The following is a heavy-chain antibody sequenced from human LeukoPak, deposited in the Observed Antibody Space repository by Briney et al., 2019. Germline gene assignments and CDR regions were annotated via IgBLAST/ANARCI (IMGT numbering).Heavy chain of an antibody. CDR3: ARVIGYFDY. Sequence: SETLSLTCTVSGGSISSYYWSWIRQPPGKGLEWIGYIYYSGSTNYNPSLKSRVTISVDTSKNQFSLKLSSVTAADTAVYYCARVIGYFDYWGQGTLVTVSS. CDR2: IYYSGST. J-gene: IGHJ4*02. CDR1: GGSISSYY. V-gene: IGHV4-59*01.